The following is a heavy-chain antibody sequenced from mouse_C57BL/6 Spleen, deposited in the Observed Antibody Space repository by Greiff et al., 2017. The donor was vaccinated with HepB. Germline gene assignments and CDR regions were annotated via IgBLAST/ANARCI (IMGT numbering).Heavy chain of an antibody. V-gene: IGHV5-17*01. CDR3: VYDGYLRPFAY. CDR2: ISSGSSTI. J-gene: IGHJ3*01. Sequence: EVKVVESGGGLVKPGGSLKLSCAASGFTFSDYGMHWVRQAPEKGLEWVAYISSGSSTIYYADTVKGRFTISRDNAKNTLFLQMTSLRSEDTAMYYGVYDGYLRPFAYWGQGTLVTVSA. CDR1: GFTFSDYG. D-gene: IGHD2-3*01.